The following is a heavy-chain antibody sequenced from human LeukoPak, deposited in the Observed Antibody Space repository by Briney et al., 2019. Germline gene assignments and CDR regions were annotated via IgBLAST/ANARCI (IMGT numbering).Heavy chain of an antibody. V-gene: IGHV3-21*01. CDR1: GFTFSSYS. D-gene: IGHD3-22*01. J-gene: IGHJ4*02. Sequence: GGSLRLSCAASGFTFSSYSMNWVRQAPGKGLEWVSSISSSSSYIYYADSVKGRFTISRDNAKNSLYLQMNSLRAEDTAVYYSARGGGDYYDSSELDYWGQGTLVTVSS. CDR2: ISSSSSYI. CDR3: ARGGGDYYDSSELDY.